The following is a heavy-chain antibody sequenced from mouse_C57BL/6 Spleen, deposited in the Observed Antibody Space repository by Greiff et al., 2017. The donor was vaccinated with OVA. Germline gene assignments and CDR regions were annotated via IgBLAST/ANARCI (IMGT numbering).Heavy chain of an antibody. CDR2: IDPANGNT. Sequence: VQLKESVAELVRPGASVKLSCTASGFNIKNTYMHWVKQRPEQGLEWIGRIDPANGNTKYAPKFQGKATITADTSSNTAYLLLSSLTSEDPAIYYCAGYDTDEEAYAMDYWGQGTSVTVSS. D-gene: IGHD2-3*01. CDR3: AGYDTDEEAYAMDY. J-gene: IGHJ4*01. V-gene: IGHV14-3*01. CDR1: GFNIKNTY.